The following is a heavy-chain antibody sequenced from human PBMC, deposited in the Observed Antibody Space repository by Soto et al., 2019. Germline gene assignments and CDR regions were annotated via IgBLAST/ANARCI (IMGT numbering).Heavy chain of an antibody. D-gene: IGHD5-18*01. CDR1: GNTFSRYS. CDR3: ARDRRIQLWNPMGYYYYGMDV. Sequence: ASVKVSCKASGNTFSRYSITWVRQAPGQGLEWMGGINPNSGGTNCAQKFQGRVTMTRDTSISTAYMEPSRLRSDDTAVYYCARDRRIQLWNPMGYYYYGMDVWGQGTTVTVSS. J-gene: IGHJ6*02. CDR2: INPNSGGT. V-gene: IGHV1-2*02.